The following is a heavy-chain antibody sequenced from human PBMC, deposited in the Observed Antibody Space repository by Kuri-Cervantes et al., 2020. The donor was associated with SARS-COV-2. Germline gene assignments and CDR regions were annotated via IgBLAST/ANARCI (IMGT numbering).Heavy chain of an antibody. CDR2: ISSSSYI. J-gene: IGHJ6*03. V-gene: IGHV3-21*01. CDR1: GFTFSSYS. Sequence: GGSLRLSCAASGFTFSSYSMNWVRQAPGKGLEWVSSISSSSYIYYADSVKGRFTISRDNAKNSLYLQMNSLRAEDTAVYYCARGKGYCSSTSCAHYYYYYYMDVWDKGATVTVSS. D-gene: IGHD2-2*01. CDR3: ARGKGYCSSTSCAHYYYYYYMDV.